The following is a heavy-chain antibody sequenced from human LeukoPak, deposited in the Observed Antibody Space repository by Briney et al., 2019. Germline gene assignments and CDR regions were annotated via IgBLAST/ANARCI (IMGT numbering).Heavy chain of an antibody. J-gene: IGHJ4*02. Sequence: ASVKVSCKASGYTFTSYGISWVRQAPGQGLEWMGWISAYNGNTNYAQKLQGRVTMTTDTSTSTAYMELRSLRSDDTAVYYCARGAYYYDSSGLNYWGQGTLVTVSS. CDR1: GYTFTSYG. V-gene: IGHV1-18*01. D-gene: IGHD3-22*01. CDR2: ISAYNGNT. CDR3: ARGAYYYDSSGLNY.